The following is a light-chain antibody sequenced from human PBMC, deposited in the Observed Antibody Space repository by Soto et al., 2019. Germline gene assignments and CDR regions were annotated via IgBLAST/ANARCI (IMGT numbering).Light chain of an antibody. Sequence: EVVMTQSPATMSVSPGERATLSCRASQTVSSTLAWYQQKPGQAPRLLIYGASIRATGVPPRFSGSGSGTEFTLTISSLQSDDFAVYYCQHYDNWPPWTFGQGTKVEIK. V-gene: IGKV3-15*01. J-gene: IGKJ1*01. CDR2: GAS. CDR3: QHYDNWPPWT. CDR1: QTVSST.